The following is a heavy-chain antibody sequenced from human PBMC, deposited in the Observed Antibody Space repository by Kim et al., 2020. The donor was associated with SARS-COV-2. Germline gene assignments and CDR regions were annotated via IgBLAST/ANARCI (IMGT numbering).Heavy chain of an antibody. Sequence: GGSLRLSCAASGFTVSSNYMSWVRQAPGKGLEWVSVIYSGGSTYYADSVKGRFTISRDNSKNKLYLQMNSLRAEDTAVYYCARDQLNSGSYYPYYYYYGMDVWGQGTTVTVSS. V-gene: IGHV3-53*01. D-gene: IGHD3-10*01. J-gene: IGHJ6*02. CDR3: ARDQLNSGSYYPYYYYYGMDV. CDR2: IYSGGST. CDR1: GFTVSSNY.